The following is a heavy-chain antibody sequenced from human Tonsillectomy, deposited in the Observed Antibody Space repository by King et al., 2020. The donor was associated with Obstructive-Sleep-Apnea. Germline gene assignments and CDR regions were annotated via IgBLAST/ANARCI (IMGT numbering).Heavy chain of an antibody. D-gene: IGHD6-13*01. J-gene: IGHJ4*02. CDR1: GFTFSRYD. CDR3: ARDVYTSSSDY. V-gene: IGHV3-64*01. Sequence: VQLVESVGGLVQPGGSLRLSCAASGFTFSRYDMHWVRQSPGEGMEYVSDISSNGGSTYYANSVKGRLNISRDNFKSTLYLLMGSLRAEDMAVYYCARDVYTSSSDYWGQGTLVTVSS. CDR2: ISSNGGST.